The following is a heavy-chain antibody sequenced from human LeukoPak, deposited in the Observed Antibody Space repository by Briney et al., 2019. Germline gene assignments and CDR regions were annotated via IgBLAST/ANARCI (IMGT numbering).Heavy chain of an antibody. J-gene: IGHJ4*02. CDR3: AKGDGSTYVTHFDF. CDR1: GFTFRSCA. V-gene: IGHV3-23*01. Sequence: GGSLRLSCAASGFTFRSCAMHWVRQSPGQGLEWVSGISDSGVSAFYTHSVKGRFTIPRDNSKNTLYLQMSSLRAEDTAVYYCAKGDGSTYVTHFDFWGQGTLVSVSS. D-gene: IGHD5-18*01. CDR2: ISDSGVSA.